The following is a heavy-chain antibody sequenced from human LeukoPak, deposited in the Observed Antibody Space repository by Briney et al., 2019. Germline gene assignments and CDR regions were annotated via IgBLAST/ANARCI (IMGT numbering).Heavy chain of an antibody. CDR3: ARVTYSYGSPSVRLNYYYYYMDV. D-gene: IGHD5-18*01. J-gene: IGHJ6*03. CDR1: GFTFSSYW. Sequence: PGGSLRLSCAASGFTFSSYWMHWVRQAPGKGLVWVSRINSDGSSTSYADSVKGRFTISRDNAKNTLYLQMNSLRAEDTAVYYCARVTYSYGSPSVRLNYYYYYMDVWGKGTTVTVSS. V-gene: IGHV3-74*01. CDR2: INSDGSST.